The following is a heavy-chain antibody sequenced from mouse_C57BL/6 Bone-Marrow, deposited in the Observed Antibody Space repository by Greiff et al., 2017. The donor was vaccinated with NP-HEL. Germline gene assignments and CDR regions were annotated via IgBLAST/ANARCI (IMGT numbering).Heavy chain of an antibody. V-gene: IGHV5-6*01. J-gene: IGHJ2*01. CDR2: ISSGGSYT. D-gene: IGHD2-12*01. Sequence: EVKLMESGGDLVKPGGSLKLSCAASGFTFSSYGMSWVRQTPDKRLEWVATISSGGSYTYYPDSVKGRFTISRDNAKNTLYLQMSSLKSEDTAMYYCARQSGAYSFDYWGQGTTLTVSS. CDR1: GFTFSSYG. CDR3: ARQSGAYSFDY.